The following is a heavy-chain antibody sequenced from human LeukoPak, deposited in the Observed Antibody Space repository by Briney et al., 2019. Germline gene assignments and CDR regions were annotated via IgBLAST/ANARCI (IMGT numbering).Heavy chain of an antibody. CDR2: IYSGGST. CDR1: GFTVSRNY. Sequence: GGSLRLSCAASGFTVSRNYMSWVRQAPGKGLEWVSVIYSGGSTYYADSVKGRFTISRDNSKNTLYLQMNSLRAEDTAVYYCARGRSSGWYEFVGQFDYWGQEPWSPSPQ. V-gene: IGHV3-66*01. CDR3: ARGRSSGWYEFVGQFDY. D-gene: IGHD6-19*01. J-gene: IGHJ4*01.